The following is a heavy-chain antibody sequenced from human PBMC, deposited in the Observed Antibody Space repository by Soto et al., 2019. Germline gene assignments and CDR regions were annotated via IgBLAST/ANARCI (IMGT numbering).Heavy chain of an antibody. V-gene: IGHV4-31*03. CDR2: TYYSGST. CDR1: GGSISSGGYY. Sequence: QVQLQESGPGLVKPSQTLSLTCTVSGGSISSGGYYWSWIRQHPGKGLEWIGYTYYSGSTYYNPSLKSRVTISVDTSKNQFSLKLSSVTAADTAVYYCARDSVYYYGSGSYIDYWGQGTLVTVSS. J-gene: IGHJ4*02. D-gene: IGHD3-10*01. CDR3: ARDSVYYYGSGSYIDY.